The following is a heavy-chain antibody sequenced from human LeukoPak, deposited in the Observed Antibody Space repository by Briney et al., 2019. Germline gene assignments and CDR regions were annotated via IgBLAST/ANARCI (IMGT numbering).Heavy chain of an antibody. CDR3: AKARGNYEGAPFDY. D-gene: IGHD1-7*01. J-gene: IGHJ4*02. Sequence: ASVKVSCKASGYTFTGYYMHWVRQAPGQGLEWMGWINPNSGGTNYAQKFQGRVTMTRDTSISTAYMELSRLRSDDAAVYYCAKARGNYEGAPFDYWGQGTLVTVSS. CDR1: GYTFTGYY. V-gene: IGHV1-2*02. CDR2: INPNSGGT.